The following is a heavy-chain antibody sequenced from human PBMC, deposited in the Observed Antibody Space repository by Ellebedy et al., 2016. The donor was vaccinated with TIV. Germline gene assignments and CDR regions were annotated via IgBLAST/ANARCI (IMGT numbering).Heavy chain of an antibody. V-gene: IGHV1-8*01. Sequence: ASVKVSCXASGYTFTTYDINWVRQATGQGLEWMGWMNPNSGNSAYAQKFQGRVTMTRNTSVTTAYMELSSLRSDDTAVYFCARRPGGYFDGSGYQVRYYYGLDVWGQGTTVTVTS. CDR1: GYTFTTYD. CDR2: MNPNSGNS. D-gene: IGHD3-22*01. CDR3: ARRPGGYFDGSGYQVRYYYGLDV. J-gene: IGHJ6*02.